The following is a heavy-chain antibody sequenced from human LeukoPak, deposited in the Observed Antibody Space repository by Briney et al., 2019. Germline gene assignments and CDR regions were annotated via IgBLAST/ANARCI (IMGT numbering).Heavy chain of an antibody. CDR3: ARGSRGPDSSGYCN. CDR2: IYSGGST. D-gene: IGHD3-22*01. CDR1: GFTFSIYS. V-gene: IGHV3-66*01. Sequence: GGSLRLSCAASGFTFSIYSMNWVRQAPGKGLEWVSVIYSGGSTYYADSVKGRFTISRDNSKNTLYLQMNSLRAEDTAVYYCARGSRGPDSSGYCNWGQGTLVTVS. J-gene: IGHJ4*02.